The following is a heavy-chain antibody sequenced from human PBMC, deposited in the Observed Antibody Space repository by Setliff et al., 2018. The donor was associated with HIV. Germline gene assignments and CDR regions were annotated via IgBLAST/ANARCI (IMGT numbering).Heavy chain of an antibody. D-gene: IGHD6-13*01. J-gene: IGHJ6*03. CDR2: IYYRGRP. CDR1: GGSISSSSYY. Sequence: SETLSLTCTVSGGSISSSSYYWGWIRQPPGKGVQWIGSIYYRGRPYYKPSLKSRVTISVATYKNQFSLKLRSVTAADTALYYCARGRYRSRWYASDHYYIDVWGKGTTVTVSS. V-gene: IGHV4-39*01. CDR3: ARGRYRSRWYASDHYYIDV.